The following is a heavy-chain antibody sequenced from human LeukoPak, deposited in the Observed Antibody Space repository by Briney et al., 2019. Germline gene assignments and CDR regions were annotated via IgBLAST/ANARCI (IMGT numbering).Heavy chain of an antibody. CDR1: GDSVSSNTAA. V-gene: IGHV6-1*01. CDR2: TFYRSNWYD. Sequence: SQTLSLTCAISGDSVSSNTAAWNWISQSPSRGLEWLGRTFYRSNWYDDYAASVKSRITINPDTSKNQFSLHLKSVTPEDTAVYYCAREVAGTWAFDIWGQGTRVTVSS. J-gene: IGHJ3*02. CDR3: AREVAGTWAFDI. D-gene: IGHD6-19*01.